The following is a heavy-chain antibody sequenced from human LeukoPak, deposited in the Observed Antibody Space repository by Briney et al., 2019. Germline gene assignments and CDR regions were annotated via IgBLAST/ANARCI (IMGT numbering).Heavy chain of an antibody. CDR3: ASPPRVGYNSSSGSY. J-gene: IGHJ4*02. Sequence: SETLSLTCTVSGGSISSSSYYWGWIRQPPGKGLEWIGSIYYSGSTYYNPSLKSRVTISVDTSKNQFSLKLSSVTAADTAVYYCASPPRVGYNSSSGSYWGQGTLVTVSS. V-gene: IGHV4-39*01. D-gene: IGHD6-13*01. CDR2: IYYSGST. CDR1: GGSISSSSYY.